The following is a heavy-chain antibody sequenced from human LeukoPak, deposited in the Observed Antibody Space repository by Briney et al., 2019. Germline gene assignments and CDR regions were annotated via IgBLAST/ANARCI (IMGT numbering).Heavy chain of an antibody. V-gene: IGHV4-39*01. Sequence: PSETLSLTCTVSGGSISSSTYYWAWIRLLPGKGLEWLGSIYYSGSTYYNPSLKSRVTISVDTSKNQFSLKLSSVTAADTAVYYCARQNDSSGYFHDDWGQGTLVTVSS. CDR2: IYYSGST. D-gene: IGHD3-22*01. CDR3: ARQNDSSGYFHDD. J-gene: IGHJ4*02. CDR1: GGSISSSTYY.